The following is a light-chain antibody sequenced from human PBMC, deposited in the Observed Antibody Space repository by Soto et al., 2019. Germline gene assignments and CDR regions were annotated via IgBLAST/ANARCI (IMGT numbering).Light chain of an antibody. Sequence: IVVPESPESLPFSRAEAYPIHXWNRQLSVYSSNNKNYLAWYQQKPGQPPKLLIYWASTRASGVPDRFSGSGSGTDFTLTISSLQAEDVAVYYCQQYYSTPRTFGQGTKVDIK. CDR2: WAS. CDR3: QQYYSTPRT. V-gene: IGKV4-1*01. J-gene: IGKJ1*01. CDR1: QLSVYSSNNKNY.